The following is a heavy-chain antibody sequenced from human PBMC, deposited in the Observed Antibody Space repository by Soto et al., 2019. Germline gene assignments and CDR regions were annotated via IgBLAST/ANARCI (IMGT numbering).Heavy chain of an antibody. Sequence: TSETLSLTCAVSGGSISSSNWWSWVRQPPGKGLEWIGEIYHSGSTNYNPSLKSRVTISVDKSKNQFSLKLSSVTAADTAVYYCARVFWSYYDSSGSLGAFDIWGQGTMVTVSS. D-gene: IGHD3-22*01. V-gene: IGHV4-4*02. J-gene: IGHJ3*02. CDR3: ARVFWSYYDSSGSLGAFDI. CDR2: IYHSGST. CDR1: GGSISSSNW.